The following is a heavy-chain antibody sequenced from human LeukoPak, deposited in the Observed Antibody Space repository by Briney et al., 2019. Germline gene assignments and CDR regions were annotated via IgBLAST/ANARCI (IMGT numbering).Heavy chain of an antibody. D-gene: IGHD5-12*01. Sequence: GGSLRLSCAASGFTFSSYSMNWVRQAPGKGLEWVSSISSSSSYIYYADSVKGRFTISRDNAKNSLYLQMNSLRAEDTAVYYCARVHGGGYSGYDLYYFDYWGQGTLVTVSS. J-gene: IGHJ4*02. CDR3: ARVHGGGYSGYDLYYFDY. V-gene: IGHV3-21*01. CDR2: ISSSSSYI. CDR1: GFTFSSYS.